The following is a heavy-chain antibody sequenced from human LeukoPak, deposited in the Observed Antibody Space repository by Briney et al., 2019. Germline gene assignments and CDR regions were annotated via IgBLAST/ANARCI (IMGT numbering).Heavy chain of an antibody. CDR1: GFTVSSNY. CDR3: ASTYYYDSSGSRLVDY. D-gene: IGHD3-22*01. CDR2: IYSGGST. J-gene: IGHJ4*02. Sequence: GGSLRLSCAASGFTVSSNYMSWVRQAPGKGLEWVSVIYSGGSTYYADSAKGRFTISRDNSKNTLYLQMNSLRAEDTAVYYCASTYYYDSSGSRLVDYWGQGTLVTVSS. V-gene: IGHV3-53*01.